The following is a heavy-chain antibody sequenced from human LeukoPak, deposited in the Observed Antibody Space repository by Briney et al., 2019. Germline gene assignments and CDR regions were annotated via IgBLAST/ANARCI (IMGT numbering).Heavy chain of an antibody. CDR2: ISYDGSNK. D-gene: IGHD5-18*01. J-gene: IGHJ4*02. CDR3: ARGGGYRLDY. CDR1: GFTFSSYG. V-gene: IGHV3-30*03. Sequence: PGRSLRLSCAASGFTFSSYGMHWVRQAPGKGLEWVAVISYDGSNKYYADSVKGRFTISRDNSKNTLYLQMNSLRAEDMAVYYCARGGGYRLDYWGQGALVTVSS.